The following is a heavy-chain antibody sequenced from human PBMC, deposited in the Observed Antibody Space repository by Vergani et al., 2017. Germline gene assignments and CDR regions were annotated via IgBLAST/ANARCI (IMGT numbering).Heavy chain of an antibody. CDR3: ARATCSGGSCYRGFED. D-gene: IGHD2-15*01. J-gene: IGHJ4*02. Sequence: QVQLVQSGAAVKKPGSSVKVSCKASGGTFSSYALNWVRQAPGQGLEWMGSIIPSLATTIYAQKFQGRVTITADESTSTAYMELSSLKSEDTAVFYCARATCSGGSCYRGFEDWGQGSLITVSS. CDR1: GGTFSSYA. CDR2: IIPSLATT. V-gene: IGHV1-69*11.